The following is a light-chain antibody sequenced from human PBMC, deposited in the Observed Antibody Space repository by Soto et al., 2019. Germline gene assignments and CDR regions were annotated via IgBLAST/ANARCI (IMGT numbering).Light chain of an antibody. CDR1: SSDVGDYNL. J-gene: IGLJ2*01. CDR3: SSYASSTTLV. CDR2: EVV. V-gene: IGLV2-8*01. Sequence: QSALTQPPSASGSPGQSVTISCTGTSSDVGDYNLVSWYQHHPGKAPKLMIYEVVKRPSGVPDRFSGSKSGNTASLTVSGLQAEDEADYYCSSYASSTTLVFGGGTKLTVL.